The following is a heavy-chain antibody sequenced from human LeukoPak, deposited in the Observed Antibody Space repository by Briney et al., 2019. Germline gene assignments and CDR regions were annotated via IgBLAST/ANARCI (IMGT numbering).Heavy chain of an antibody. CDR3: ARDPGYYDSSGYAY. D-gene: IGHD3-22*01. CDR2: IKQDGSEK. CDR1: GFTFSSYW. V-gene: IGHV3-7*01. Sequence: GGSLRLSCAASGFTFSSYWMSWVRQAPGKGLEWVANIKQDGSEKYYVDSVKGRFTISRDNAKDSLYLQMNSLRAEATAVYYCARDPGYYDSSGYAYWGQGTLVTVSS. J-gene: IGHJ4*02.